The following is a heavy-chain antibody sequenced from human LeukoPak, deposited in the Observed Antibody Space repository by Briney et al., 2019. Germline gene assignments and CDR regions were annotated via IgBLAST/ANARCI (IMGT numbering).Heavy chain of an antibody. J-gene: IGHJ6*03. D-gene: IGHD6-6*01. CDR1: GGSINSYY. Sequence: SETLSLTCTVSGGSINSYYWSWIRQPPGKGLEWIGTIYYSGTTYYNPSLKSRVTISLDTSKNQFSLKLSSVTAADTAIYYCARDFSSSSTVYYYYYMDVWGKGTTVTVSS. V-gene: IGHV4-39*07. CDR2: IYYSGTT. CDR3: ARDFSSSSTVYYYYYMDV.